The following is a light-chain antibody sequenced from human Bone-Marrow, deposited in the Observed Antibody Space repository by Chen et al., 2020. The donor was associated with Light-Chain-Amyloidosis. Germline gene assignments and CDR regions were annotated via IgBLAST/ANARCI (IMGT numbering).Light chain of an antibody. CDR3: QVWDRSSDRPV. CDR2: DAS. CDR1: NIGSTS. J-gene: IGLJ3*02. Sequence: SYVLTQPSSVSVAPGQPATLACGGNNIGSTSVHWYQQTAGQAPLLVVYDASDRPSGIPERLSGSNSGNTATLTISRVEAGDEADYYCQVWDRSSDRPVFGGGTKLTVL. V-gene: IGLV3-21*02.